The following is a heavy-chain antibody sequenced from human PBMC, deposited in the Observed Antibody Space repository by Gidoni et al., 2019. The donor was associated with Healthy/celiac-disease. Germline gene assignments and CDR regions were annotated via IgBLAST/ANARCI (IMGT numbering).Heavy chain of an antibody. V-gene: IGHV4-34*01. Sequence: QVQLQQWGAGLLTPSETLSLTCAVYAGPFSCSSWSWIRQPPGKGLEWIGEINHSGRTNYNPSLKSRVTISVDTSKNQFSLKLSSVTAADTAVYYCARGREAYSSGWFHWGRYFDLWGRGTLVTVSS. CDR3: ARGREAYSSGWFHWGRYFDL. J-gene: IGHJ2*01. D-gene: IGHD6-19*01. CDR1: AGPFSCSS. CDR2: INHSGRT.